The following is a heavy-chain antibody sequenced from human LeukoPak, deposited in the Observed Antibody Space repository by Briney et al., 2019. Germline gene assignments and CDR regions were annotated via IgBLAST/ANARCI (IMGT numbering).Heavy chain of an antibody. CDR2: INHSGST. CDR1: GFTFSSYA. V-gene: IGHV4-34*01. CDR3: ARLPLDAFDI. J-gene: IGHJ3*02. Sequence: GSLRLSCAASGFTFSSYAMSWIRQPPGKGLEWIGEINHSGSTNYNPSLKSRVTISVDTSKNQFSLKLSSVTAADTAVYYCARLPLDAFDIWGQGTMVTVSS.